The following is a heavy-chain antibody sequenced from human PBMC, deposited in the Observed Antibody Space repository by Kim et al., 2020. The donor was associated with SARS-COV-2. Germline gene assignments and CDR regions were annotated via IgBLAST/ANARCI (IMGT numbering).Heavy chain of an antibody. D-gene: IGHD3-9*01. CDR1: GYTFTSYA. V-gene: IGHV1-3*01. J-gene: IGHJ3*02. Sequence: ASVKVSCKASGYTFTSYAMHWVRQAPGQRLEWMGWINAGNGNTKYSQKFQGRVTITRDTSASTAYMELSSLRSEDTAVYYCASGGPYDILTGYYDAFDIWGQGTMVTVSS. CDR2: INAGNGNT. CDR3: ASGGPYDILTGYYDAFDI.